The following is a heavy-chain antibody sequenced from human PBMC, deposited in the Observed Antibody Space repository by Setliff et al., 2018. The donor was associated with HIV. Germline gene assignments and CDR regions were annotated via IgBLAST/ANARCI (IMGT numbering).Heavy chain of an antibody. Sequence: GASVKVSCKASGYTFTDYFLHWVRQAPGQRLEWMGYINAGDDNTRYSEKFQGRVTMTRDTSSTTAYMELSTLRSDDTALYYCARDLIRITPHGDLPFWGQGTLVTVSS. CDR2: INAGDDNT. CDR1: GYTFTDYF. V-gene: IGHV1-3*01. D-gene: IGHD2-15*01. CDR3: ARDLIRITPHGDLPF. J-gene: IGHJ4*02.